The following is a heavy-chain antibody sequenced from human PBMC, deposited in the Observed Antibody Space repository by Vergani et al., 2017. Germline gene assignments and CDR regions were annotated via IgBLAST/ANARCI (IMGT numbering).Heavy chain of an antibody. CDR1: GGSISTYY. CDR2: IYYSGNT. V-gene: IGHV4-59*01. Sequence: QVQLRESGPGLVKPSETLSLTCTVSGGSISTYYWSWIRQPPGKGLEWIGYIYYSGNTKYNPSLKSRVTISVDTSKNQFSLKLNSVTAADTAVYYCARDLNWGAFDYWGQGTLVTVSS. J-gene: IGHJ4*02. CDR3: ARDLNWGAFDY. D-gene: IGHD7-27*01.